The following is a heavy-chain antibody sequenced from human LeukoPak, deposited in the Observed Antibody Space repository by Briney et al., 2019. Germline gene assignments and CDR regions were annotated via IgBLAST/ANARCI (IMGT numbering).Heavy chain of an antibody. J-gene: IGHJ4*02. CDR3: AKRAGYDFDY. CDR1: GFTFSSYA. Sequence: GGSLRLSCAASGFTFSSYAMSSVRQAPGKGLEWVSVISGSGDMTYYADSVKGRFTISRDNSKNTLYLQMNSLRAEDTAVYYCAKRAGYDFDYWGQGTLVTVCS. V-gene: IGHV3-23*01. CDR2: ISGSGDMT. D-gene: IGHD1-1*01.